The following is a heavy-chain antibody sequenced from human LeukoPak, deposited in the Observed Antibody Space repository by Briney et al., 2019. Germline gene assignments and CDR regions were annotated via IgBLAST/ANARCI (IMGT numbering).Heavy chain of an antibody. D-gene: IGHD5-12*01. V-gene: IGHV4-39*01. CDR1: GTSFTSYY. CDR3: ARSRGVATPVDS. Sequence: PSETLSLTCGVSGTSFTSYYWSWIRQPPGKGLEWIGSIYYSGSTYYNPSLKSRVTISVDTSKNQFSLKVSSVTAADTAVYYCARSRGVATPVDSWGQGTLVTVSS. CDR2: IYYSGST. J-gene: IGHJ4*02.